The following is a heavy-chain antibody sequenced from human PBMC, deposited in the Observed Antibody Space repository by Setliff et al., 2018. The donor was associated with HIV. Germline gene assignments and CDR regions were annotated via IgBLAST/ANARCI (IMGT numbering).Heavy chain of an antibody. Sequence: SETLSLTCAVYGGSFSGYYWSWIRQPPGKGLEWIGEINHSGSTNYNPSLKSRVTISVDTSKNQFSLKLSSVTAADSAVYYCARVSYDSSGYYIYYYYYMDVWGKGTTVTVSS. CDR1: GGSFSGYY. D-gene: IGHD3-22*01. J-gene: IGHJ6*03. CDR3: ARVSYDSSGYYIYYYYYMDV. CDR2: INHSGST. V-gene: IGHV4-34*01.